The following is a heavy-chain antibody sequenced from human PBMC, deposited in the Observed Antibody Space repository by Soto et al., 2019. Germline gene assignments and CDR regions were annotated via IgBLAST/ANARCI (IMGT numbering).Heavy chain of an antibody. D-gene: IGHD4-17*01. V-gene: IGHV4-34*01. J-gene: IGHJ3*02. CDR1: GVSFSGYY. CDR3: ARGSTTDAFDI. CDR2: INHSGST. Sequence: PSETLSLTCAVYGVSFSGYYWSWIRHPPGKGLEWMGEINHSGSTNYNPSLKSRVTISVDTSKNQFSLKLSSVTAADTAVYYCARGSTTDAFDIWGQGTMVTVSS.